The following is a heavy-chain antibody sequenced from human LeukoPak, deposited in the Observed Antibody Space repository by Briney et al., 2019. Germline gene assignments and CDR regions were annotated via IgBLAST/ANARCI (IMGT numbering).Heavy chain of an antibody. J-gene: IGHJ4*02. Sequence: PGGSLRLSCAGSGFSFSSYAMSWVRQAPGKGLEWVSAISGSGGSTYYADSVKGRFTISRDNSKNMLYLQMNSLRAEDTAVYYCVAQRREITIFGYWGQGTLVTVSS. CDR3: VAQRREITIFGY. CDR1: GFSFSSYA. CDR2: ISGSGGST. V-gene: IGHV3-23*01. D-gene: IGHD3-3*01.